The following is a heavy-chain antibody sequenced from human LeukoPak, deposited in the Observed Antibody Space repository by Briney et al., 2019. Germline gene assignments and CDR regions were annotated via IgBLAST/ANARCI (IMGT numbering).Heavy chain of an antibody. Sequence: GSLRLSCAASGFTFSSYSMNWVRQAPGKGLEWVGRIKTKTDGGTTNYAAPVKGRFTISRDDSKNTLYLQMNSLKTEDTAVYYCTTDGRYDSVWGMNYWGQGTLVTVSS. CDR2: IKTKTDGGTT. CDR1: GFTFSSYS. D-gene: IGHD3-16*01. CDR3: TTDGRYDSVWGMNY. J-gene: IGHJ4*02. V-gene: IGHV3-15*01.